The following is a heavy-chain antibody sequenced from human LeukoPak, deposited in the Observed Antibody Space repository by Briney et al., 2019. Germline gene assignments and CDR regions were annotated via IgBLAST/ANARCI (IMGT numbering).Heavy chain of an antibody. CDR2: ISASGDAT. J-gene: IGHJ4*02. CDR1: GFTFSSFA. Sequence: GGPLRLSCAASGFTFSSFAMSWVRQAPGKRLEWVSTISASGDATFYAVSVKARFTISRDNSKNTLSLQMNSLRAEDTAVYYCAKEVYNTGKAFDSWGQGALVTVSS. D-gene: IGHD1-14*01. CDR3: AKEVYNTGKAFDS. V-gene: IGHV3-23*01.